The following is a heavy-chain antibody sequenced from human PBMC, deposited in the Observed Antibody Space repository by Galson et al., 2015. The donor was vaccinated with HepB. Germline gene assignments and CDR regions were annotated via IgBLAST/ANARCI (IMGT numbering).Heavy chain of an antibody. V-gene: IGHV5-51*01. CDR2: IYPDDSDT. Sequence: QSGAEVKKPGESLKISCKASGYTFTSYWIGWVRQMPEKGLEWMGIIYPDDSDTRYSPSFQGQVTISADKSINTAYLQWSSLKASDTAMYYCARISSSWPDDLDYRGRGTLVTVSS. CDR3: ARISSSWPDDLDY. CDR1: GYTFTSYW. J-gene: IGHJ4*02. D-gene: IGHD6-13*01.